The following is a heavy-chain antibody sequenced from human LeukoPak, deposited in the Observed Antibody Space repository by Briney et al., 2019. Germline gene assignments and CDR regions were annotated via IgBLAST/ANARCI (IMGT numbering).Heavy chain of an antibody. Sequence: SETLSLTCAVYGGSFSGYYWSWIRQPPGKGLEWIGEINHSGSTNYNPSLKSRVTISVDTSKNQFSLKLSSVTAADTAVYYCARGGEYGYGYVDFDYWGQGTLAAVSS. J-gene: IGHJ4*02. CDR3: ARGGEYGYGYVDFDY. CDR1: GGSFSGYY. V-gene: IGHV4-34*01. D-gene: IGHD5-18*01. CDR2: INHSGST.